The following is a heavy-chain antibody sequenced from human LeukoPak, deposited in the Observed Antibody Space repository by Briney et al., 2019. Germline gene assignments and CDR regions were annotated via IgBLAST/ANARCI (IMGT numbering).Heavy chain of an antibody. CDR3: ARGRDFDY. J-gene: IGHJ4*02. V-gene: IGHV4-34*01. Sequence: SETLSLTCAVYGGSFSGYYWSWIRQPPGKGLEWIGEINHSGSTNYNPSLQSRVTISVDTSKNQFSLKLSSVTAADTAVYYCARGRDFDYWGQGTLVTVSS. CDR1: GGSFSGYY. CDR2: INHSGST.